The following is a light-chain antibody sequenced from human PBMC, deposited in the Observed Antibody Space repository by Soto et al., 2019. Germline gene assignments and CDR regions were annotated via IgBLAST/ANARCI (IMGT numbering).Light chain of an antibody. Sequence: QSALTQPASVSGSPGQSITISCTGTNSDVGGYDYVSWYQQHPGKAPKLMSYEVSDRPLGVSNRFSGSKSGNTASLTISGLQADDEADYYCSSYTSSDTLPYVFGTGTKLTVL. J-gene: IGLJ1*01. V-gene: IGLV2-14*01. CDR2: EVS. CDR3: SSYTSSDTLPYV. CDR1: NSDVGGYDY.